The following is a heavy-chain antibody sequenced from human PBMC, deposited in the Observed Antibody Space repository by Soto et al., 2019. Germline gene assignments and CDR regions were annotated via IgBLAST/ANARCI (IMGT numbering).Heavy chain of an antibody. V-gene: IGHV3-74*01. CDR3: SRDSDPLFYYQYYGMDV. J-gene: IGHJ6*02. Sequence: GSLRLSCAASGFTLNNYWMHWVRQAPGKGLVWVSHINGDGSTTTYADSVKGRFTISRDNAKKTLYLQMDSLTAEDTAVYYCSRDSDPLFYYQYYGMDVWGQGTTVTVSS. CDR2: INGDGSTT. CDR1: GFTLNNYW.